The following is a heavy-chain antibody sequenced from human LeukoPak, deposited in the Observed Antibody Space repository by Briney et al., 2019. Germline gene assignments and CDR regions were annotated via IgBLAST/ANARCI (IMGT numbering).Heavy chain of an antibody. V-gene: IGHV1-46*01. Sequence: EASVKVSCKASGYTFTSYYMHWARQAPGQGLEWMGIINPSGGSTSYAQKFQGRVTMTRDMSTSTVYMELSSLRSEDTAVYYCARNMVRGVNFDAFDIWGQGTMVTVSS. CDR3: ARNMVRGVNFDAFDI. J-gene: IGHJ3*02. D-gene: IGHD3-10*01. CDR1: GYTFTSYY. CDR2: INPSGGST.